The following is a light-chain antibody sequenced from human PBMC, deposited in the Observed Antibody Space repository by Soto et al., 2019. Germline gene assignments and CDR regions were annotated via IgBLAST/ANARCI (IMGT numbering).Light chain of an antibody. V-gene: IGKV3-15*01. CDR3: QQHNKWPLT. CDR2: GAS. CDR1: QSISND. J-gene: IGKJ4*01. Sequence: EIVMTQSPATLFVSPGERATLSCRASQSISNDLAWYQQKPGQAPRLLIYGASTRATGFPARFSGSGSGTEFTLTISSLQSEDFSVYYCQQHNKWPLTFGGVTKVDI.